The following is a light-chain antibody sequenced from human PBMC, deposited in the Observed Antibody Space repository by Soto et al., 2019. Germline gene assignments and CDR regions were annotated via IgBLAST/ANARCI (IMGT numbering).Light chain of an antibody. CDR1: SSNIGSNT. CDR2: SNN. J-gene: IGLJ2*01. Sequence: QSVLTQPPSASGTPGQRVTISCSGSSSNIGSNTVNWYQQLPGTAPKLLIYSNNQRPSGVPDRFSGSKSGTSASLAISELQSEDGADYYCAAWDDSLNGPVFGGGTKLTVL. V-gene: IGLV1-44*01. CDR3: AAWDDSLNGPV.